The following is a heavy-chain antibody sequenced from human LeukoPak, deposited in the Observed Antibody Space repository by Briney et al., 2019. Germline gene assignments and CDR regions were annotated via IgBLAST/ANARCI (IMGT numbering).Heavy chain of an antibody. J-gene: IGHJ3*02. CDR1: GGSFSGYY. V-gene: IGHV4-34*01. CDR2: INHSGST. CDR3: ASRRGSFDAFDI. D-gene: IGHD3-10*01. Sequence: SETLSLTCAVYGGSFSGYYWSWIRQPPGKGLEWIGEINHSGSTNYNPSLKSRVTISVDTSKNQFSLKLSSVTAADTAVYYCASRRGSFDAFDIWGHGTMVTVSS.